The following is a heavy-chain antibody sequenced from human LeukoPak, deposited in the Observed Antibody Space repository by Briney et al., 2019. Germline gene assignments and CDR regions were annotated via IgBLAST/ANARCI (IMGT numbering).Heavy chain of an antibody. D-gene: IGHD6-6*01. Sequence: GGSLRLSCAASGFTFSSYWMHWVRQAPGKGLVWVSRITGDGSSTTYADSVKGRFTISRDNAKNTLYLQMYSLRAEDTAVYYCARQVLQYSSSPYGMDVWGHGTTVTVSS. CDR1: GFTFSSYW. J-gene: IGHJ6*02. V-gene: IGHV3-74*01. CDR3: ARQVLQYSSSPYGMDV. CDR2: ITGDGSST.